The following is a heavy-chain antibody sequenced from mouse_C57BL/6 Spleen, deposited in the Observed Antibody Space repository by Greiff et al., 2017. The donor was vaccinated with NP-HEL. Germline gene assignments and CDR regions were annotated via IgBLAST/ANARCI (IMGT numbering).Heavy chain of an antibody. D-gene: IGHD1-1*01. CDR1: GYTFTSYW. Sequence: QVQLQQPGAELVMPGASVKLSCKASGYTFTSYWMHWVKQRPGQGLEWIGEIDPSDSYTNYNQKFKGKSTLTVDKSSRTAYMQLSSLTSVDSAVYYCAIGTTVVASYYFDYWGQGTTLTVSS. J-gene: IGHJ2*01. V-gene: IGHV1-69*01. CDR3: AIGTTVVASYYFDY. CDR2: IDPSDSYT.